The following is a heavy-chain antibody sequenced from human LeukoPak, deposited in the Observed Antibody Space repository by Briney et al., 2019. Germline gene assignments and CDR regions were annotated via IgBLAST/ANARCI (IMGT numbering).Heavy chain of an antibody. CDR3: ATYTNWVAGDV. CDR2: IDKDGSEK. V-gene: IGHV3-7*01. D-gene: IGHD3-16*01. CDR1: GFMFSDSW. J-gene: IGHJ6*02. Sequence: GGSLRLSCVASGFMFSDSWMSWVRQAPGKGLEWAADIDKDGSEKDYVDSVSGRFTISRDNAKNSVYLQMDSLRAEDTAVYYCATYTNWVAGDVWGQGTTVSVSS.